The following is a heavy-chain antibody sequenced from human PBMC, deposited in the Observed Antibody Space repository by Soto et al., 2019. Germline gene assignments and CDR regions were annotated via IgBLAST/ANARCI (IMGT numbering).Heavy chain of an antibody. CDR1: GGSISSYY. V-gene: IGHV4-59*08. CDR2: IYYSGST. CDR3: ARHIAVAGSDYYYYGMDV. Sequence: SETLSLTCPFSGGSISSYYWIWIRQPPGKGLEWIGYIYYSGSTNYNPSLKSRVTISVDTSKNQFSLSLTSVTAADTAVYYCARHIAVAGSDYYYYGMDVWGQGTTVTVSS. J-gene: IGHJ6*02. D-gene: IGHD6-19*01.